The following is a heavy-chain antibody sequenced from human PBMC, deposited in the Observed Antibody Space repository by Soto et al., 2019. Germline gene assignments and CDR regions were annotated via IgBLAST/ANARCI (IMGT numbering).Heavy chain of an antibody. Sequence: SETLSLTCTVSGGSISSYYWSWIRQPAGKGLEWIGRIYTSGSTNYNPSLKSRVTMSVDTSKNQFSLKLSSVTAADTAVYYCARDRWLRSPAYYYGMDVWGQGTTVTAP. J-gene: IGHJ6*02. D-gene: IGHD5-12*01. CDR3: ARDRWLRSPAYYYGMDV. CDR1: GGSISSYY. CDR2: IYTSGST. V-gene: IGHV4-4*07.